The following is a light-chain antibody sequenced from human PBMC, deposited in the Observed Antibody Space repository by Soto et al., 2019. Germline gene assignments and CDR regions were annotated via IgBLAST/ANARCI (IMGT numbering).Light chain of an antibody. V-gene: IGLV2-23*02. CDR1: SSDVGSDNL. CDR2: EVS. CDR3: CSYAGSSRV. Sequence: QSALTQPASVSGSPGQSITISCTGTSSDVGSDNLVSWYQQHPGKAPKLMIYEVSKRPSGVSNRFSGSKSGNTASLTISGLQAEDEADYYCCSYAGSSRVFGGGTKLTVL. J-gene: IGLJ3*02.